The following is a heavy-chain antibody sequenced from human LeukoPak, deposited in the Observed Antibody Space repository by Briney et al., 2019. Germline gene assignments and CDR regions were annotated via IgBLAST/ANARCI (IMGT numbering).Heavy chain of an antibody. CDR1: GGSISSYY. CDR2: IYYSGST. V-gene: IGHV4-59*01. D-gene: IGHD3-10*01. CDR3: ASHSGSYYIFDY. J-gene: IGHJ4*02. Sequence: PSETLSLTCTVSGGSISSYYSSWIRQPPGKGLEWIGYIYYSGSTNYNPSLKSRVTISVDTSKNQFSLKLSSVTAADTAVYYCASHSGSYYIFDYWGQGTLVTVSS.